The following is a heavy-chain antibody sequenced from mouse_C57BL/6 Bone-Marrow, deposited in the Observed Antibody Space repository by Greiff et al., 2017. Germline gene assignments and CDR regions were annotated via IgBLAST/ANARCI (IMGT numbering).Heavy chain of an antibody. D-gene: IGHD1-1*01. J-gene: IGHJ2*01. CDR1: GFNIKDDY. V-gene: IGHV14-4*01. CDR2: IDPENGDT. CDR3: TTRGYGSVYFDY. Sequence: DVKLQESGAELVRPGASVKLSCTASGFNIKDDYMHWVKQRPEQGLEWIGWIDPENGDTEYASKFQGKATITAATSSNTAYLQLSSLTSEDTAVYYCTTRGYGSVYFDYWGQGTTLTVSS.